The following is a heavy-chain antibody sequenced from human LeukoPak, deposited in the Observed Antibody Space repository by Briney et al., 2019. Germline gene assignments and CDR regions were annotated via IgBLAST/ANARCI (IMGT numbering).Heavy chain of an antibody. CDR3: ARGPVDTTYLGFDY. J-gene: IGHJ4*02. CDR2: IYTSGST. V-gene: IGHV4-4*07. Sequence: SETLSLTCTVSGASISSYYWSWIRQPAGKGQEWIGRIYTSGSTNYNPSLKSRVTISVDKSKNQLSLKLSSVTAADTAVYYCARGPVDTTYLGFDYWGQGTLVTVSS. D-gene: IGHD5-18*01. CDR1: GASISSYY.